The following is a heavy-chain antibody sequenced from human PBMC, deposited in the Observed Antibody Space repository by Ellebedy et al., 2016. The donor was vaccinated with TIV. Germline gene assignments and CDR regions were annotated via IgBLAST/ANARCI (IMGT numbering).Heavy chain of an antibody. V-gene: IGHV3-49*03. CDR1: GFTFGDFA. D-gene: IGHD4-23*01. J-gene: IGHJ4*02. Sequence: GGSLRLXXTASGFTFGDFAMGWFRQAPGKGLEWVGFIRSKAYGVTTEYAASVKGRLIISRDDSKTIASLQMNSLKTEDTAVYYCTRNSGGNSLRPDYWGQGTLVSVSS. CDR2: IRSKAYGVTT. CDR3: TRNSGGNSLRPDY.